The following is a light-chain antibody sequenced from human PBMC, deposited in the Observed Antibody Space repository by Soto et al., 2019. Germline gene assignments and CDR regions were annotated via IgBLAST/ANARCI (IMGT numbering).Light chain of an antibody. CDR2: DAS. CDR1: QNIIFY. V-gene: IGKV1-5*01. Sequence: DIQMTQSPSSLSASVGDRVTITCRASQNIIFYLXWXXQXXXXAXXXXXXDASSLESGVPSRFSGSGSGTEFTLTISSLQPDDFATYYCQQYNSYWTFGQGTKVDIK. CDR3: QQYNSYWT. J-gene: IGKJ1*01.